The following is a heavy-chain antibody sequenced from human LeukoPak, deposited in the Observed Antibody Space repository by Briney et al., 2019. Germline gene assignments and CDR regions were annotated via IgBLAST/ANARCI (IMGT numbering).Heavy chain of an antibody. CDR1: GGSISSYY. CDR3: ARDAQYYDSSGYSKRAEWVWWFDP. D-gene: IGHD3-22*01. Sequence: SETLSLTCTVSGGSISSYYWSWTRQPAGKGLEWIGRIYTSGSTNYNPSLKSRVTMSVDTSKNQFSLKLSSVTAADTAVYYCARDAQYYDSSGYSKRAEWVWWFDPWGQGTLVTVSS. CDR2: IYTSGST. V-gene: IGHV4-4*07. J-gene: IGHJ5*02.